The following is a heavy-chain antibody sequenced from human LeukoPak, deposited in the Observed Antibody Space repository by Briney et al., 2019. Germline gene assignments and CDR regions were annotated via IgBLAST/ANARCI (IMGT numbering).Heavy chain of an antibody. CDR1: GFTFTSDA. CDR2: TVSRGTT. J-gene: IGHJ5*02. Sequence: GGSLRLSCVASGFTFTSDAMNWVRQAPGKGLEWVSSTVSRGTTQYADSVKGRFTVSRDTSKNTLYLQINSLRADDTAVYYCAKCSTSAYTTGWCNWIDPWGQGTLVTVSS. CDR3: AKCSTSAYTTGWCNWIDP. V-gene: IGHV3-23*01. D-gene: IGHD6-19*01.